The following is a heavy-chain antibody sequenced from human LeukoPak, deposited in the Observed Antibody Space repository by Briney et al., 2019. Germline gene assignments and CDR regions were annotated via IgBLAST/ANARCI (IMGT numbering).Heavy chain of an antibody. J-gene: IGHJ5*02. D-gene: IGHD3-10*01. CDR2: ISGSGGST. CDR3: AKDQRPNTYGSGSYYPYNWFDP. V-gene: IGHV3-23*01. CDR1: GFTFSSYA. Sequence: GGSLRLSCAASGFTFSSYAISSVRQAPGKGLEWVSAISGSGGSTYYADSVKGRFTISRDNSKNTPYLQMHSLRAEDTAVYYCAKDQRPNTYGSGSYYPYNWFDPWGQGTLVTVSS.